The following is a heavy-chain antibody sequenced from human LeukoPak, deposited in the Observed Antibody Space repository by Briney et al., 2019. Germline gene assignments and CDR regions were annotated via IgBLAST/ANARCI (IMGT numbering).Heavy chain of an antibody. CDR1: VGSITSDY. CDR3: ASLPSRYCSSTSCYPYYFDY. Sequence: PSETLSLTRVVPVGSITSDYWSSVWAPPRKGRGWVCYIYNRGSTNYNPSLKSRVTISVDTSKNQFSLKLSSVTAADTAVYYCASLPSRYCSSTSCYPYYFDYWGQGTLVTVSS. J-gene: IGHJ4*02. V-gene: IGHV4-59*01. D-gene: IGHD2-2*01. CDR2: IYNRGST.